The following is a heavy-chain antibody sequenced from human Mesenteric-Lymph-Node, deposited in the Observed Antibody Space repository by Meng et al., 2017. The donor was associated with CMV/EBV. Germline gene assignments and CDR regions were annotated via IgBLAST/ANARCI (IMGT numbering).Heavy chain of an antibody. V-gene: IGHV3-9*01. J-gene: IGHJ4*02. CDR1: GFTFDDYD. D-gene: IGHD2-2*01. CDR2: GDWNSGSI. CDR3: ARAINIVVIAASGPYYFDY. Sequence: SLKISCAASGFTFDDYDMHWVRQAPGKGLERVSGGDWNSGSIGYADSVKGRFTISRDNAKNSLYLQMNSLRAEDTALYYCARAINIVVIAASGPYYFDYWGLGTLVTVSS.